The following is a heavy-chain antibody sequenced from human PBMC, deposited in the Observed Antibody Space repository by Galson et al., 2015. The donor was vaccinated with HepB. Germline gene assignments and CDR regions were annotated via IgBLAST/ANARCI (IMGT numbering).Heavy chain of an antibody. CDR2: FDPEDGET. Sequence: SVKVSCKVSGYTLTELSMHWVRQAPGKGLEWMGGFDPEDGETIYAQKFQGRVTMTEDTSTDTAYMELSSLRSEDTAVYYCATEKTSYYDSSEDAFDIWGQGTMVTVSS. CDR1: GYTLTELS. V-gene: IGHV1-24*01. J-gene: IGHJ3*02. CDR3: ATEKTSYYDSSEDAFDI. D-gene: IGHD3-22*01.